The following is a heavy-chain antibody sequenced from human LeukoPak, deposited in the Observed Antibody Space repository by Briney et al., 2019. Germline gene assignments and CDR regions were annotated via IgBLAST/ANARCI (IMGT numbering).Heavy chain of an antibody. V-gene: IGHV1-18*01. CDR2: ISAYNGNT. CDR1: GYTFTSYG. CDR3: ARDSSGWETFDY. J-gene: IGHJ4*02. Sequence: ASVKVSCKASGYTFTSYGISWVRQAPGQGLEWMGWISAYNGNTNYAQKLQGRVTMTTDTSTSTAYMELRSLRSDDKAVYYCARDSSGWETFDYWGQGTLVTVSS. D-gene: IGHD6-19*01.